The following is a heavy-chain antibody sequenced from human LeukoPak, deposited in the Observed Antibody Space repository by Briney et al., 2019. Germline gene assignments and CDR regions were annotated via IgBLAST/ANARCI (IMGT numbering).Heavy chain of an antibody. CDR3: ARRRGYQLLLGAFDI. CDR2: INHSGST. Sequence: SETLSLTCAVYGGSFSGYYWSWIRQPPGKGLEWIGEINHSGSTNYNPSLKSRDTISVDTSKNQFSLKLSSVTAADTAVYYCARRRGYQLLLGAFDIWGQGTMVTVSS. D-gene: IGHD2-2*01. J-gene: IGHJ3*02. V-gene: IGHV4-34*01. CDR1: GGSFSGYY.